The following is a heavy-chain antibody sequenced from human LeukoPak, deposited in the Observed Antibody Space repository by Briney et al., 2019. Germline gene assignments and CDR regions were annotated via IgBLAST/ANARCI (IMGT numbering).Heavy chain of an antibody. V-gene: IGHV3-30*18. D-gene: IGHD3-22*01. Sequence: PGGSRRLSCAASGLTFSSYGMHWVRQAPGKGLEWVAVISYDGSNKYYADSVKGRFTISRDNSKNTLYLQMNSLRAEDTAVYYCAKDIGLMIVVVTFDYWGQGTLVTVSS. J-gene: IGHJ4*02. CDR3: AKDIGLMIVVVTFDY. CDR1: GLTFSSYG. CDR2: ISYDGSNK.